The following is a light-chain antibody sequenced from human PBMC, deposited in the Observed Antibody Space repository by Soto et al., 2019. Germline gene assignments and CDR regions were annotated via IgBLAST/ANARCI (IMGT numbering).Light chain of an antibody. CDR1: QSVLYSSNNKNC. CDR3: QQYCVRPWT. V-gene: IGKV4-1*01. CDR2: WAY. Sequence: DIVMTQSPDSLAVSLGERATINCESSQSVLYSSNNKNCLAWYQQKPGQPPKLLIYWAYIRESGVPDRFSGGGSGTDFTLTISGLQAEDVAVYYCQQYCVRPWTFGQGKKVEIK. J-gene: IGKJ1*01.